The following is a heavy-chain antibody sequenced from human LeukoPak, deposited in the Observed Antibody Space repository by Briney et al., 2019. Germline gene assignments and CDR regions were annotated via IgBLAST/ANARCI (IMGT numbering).Heavy chain of an antibody. D-gene: IGHD1-7*01. V-gene: IGHV5-51*01. CDR3: ARPGGYGTSPFDF. Sequence: GESLKISCRTSGYSFTSFWIAWVRQMPGKGLEWMGIISPGDSDTRYNPSFQGHVIISVDKSISTAYLQWSSLEASDTAIYYCARPGGYGTSPFDFWGQGSLVTVSS. CDR1: GYSFTSFW. CDR2: ISPGDSDT. J-gene: IGHJ4*02.